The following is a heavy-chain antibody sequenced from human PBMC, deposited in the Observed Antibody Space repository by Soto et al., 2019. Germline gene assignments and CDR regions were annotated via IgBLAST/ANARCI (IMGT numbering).Heavy chain of an antibody. D-gene: IGHD1-1*01. CDR3: ARPLRQLEGGGYYFFFAMGI. Sequence: GESLKISCKGSGDSFNNNGINWVRQMPGKGLEWMGRIDPSDSSINYSPSFEGHVTISADRSISTAFLQWSSLKASDTAMYYCARPLRQLEGGGYYFFFAMGIWGQGTPVTVSS. CDR1: GDSFNNNG. J-gene: IGHJ6*02. CDR2: IDPSDSSI. V-gene: IGHV5-10-1*01.